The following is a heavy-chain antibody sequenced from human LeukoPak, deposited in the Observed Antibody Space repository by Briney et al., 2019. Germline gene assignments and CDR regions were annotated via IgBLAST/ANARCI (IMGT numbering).Heavy chain of an antibody. D-gene: IGHD3-16*01. CDR2: INSDGSST. CDR1: GFTFSSYW. Sequence: PGGSLRLSCAASGFTFSSYWMHWVRQAPGKGLVRVSRINSDGSSTSYADSVKGRFTISRDNAKNTLYLQMNSLRAEDTAVYYCARDWGTYGMDVWGQGTTVTVSS. J-gene: IGHJ6*02. CDR3: ARDWGTYGMDV. V-gene: IGHV3-74*01.